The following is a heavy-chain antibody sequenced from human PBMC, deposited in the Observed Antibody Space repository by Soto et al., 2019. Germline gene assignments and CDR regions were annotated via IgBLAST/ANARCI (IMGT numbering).Heavy chain of an antibody. Sequence: SETLSLTCTVSGGSISSSSNHWGWIRQPPGKGLEWIGNIYYSGSTYYNPSLKSRVTISVDTSKNQSSLKLSSVTAADTAVYYCARFMITFGGVIDYWGQGTLVTVSS. CDR2: IYYSGST. J-gene: IGHJ4*02. V-gene: IGHV4-39*07. CDR1: GGSISSSSNH. D-gene: IGHD3-16*01. CDR3: ARFMITFGGVIDY.